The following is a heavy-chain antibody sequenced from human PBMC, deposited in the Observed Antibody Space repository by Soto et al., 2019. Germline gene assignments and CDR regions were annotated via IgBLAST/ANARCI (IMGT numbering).Heavy chain of an antibody. CDR3: AKEGNKWIRSPDFDY. CDR1: GFTFSSYG. V-gene: IGHV3-30*18. J-gene: IGHJ4*02. CDR2: ISYDGSNK. D-gene: IGHD5-12*01. Sequence: QVQLVESGGGVVQPGRSLRLSCAASGFTFSSYGMHWVRQAPGKGLEWVAVISYDGSNKYYADSVKGRFTISRDNSKNTLYLQMNSLRAEDTAVYYCAKEGNKWIRSPDFDYWGQGTLVTVSS.